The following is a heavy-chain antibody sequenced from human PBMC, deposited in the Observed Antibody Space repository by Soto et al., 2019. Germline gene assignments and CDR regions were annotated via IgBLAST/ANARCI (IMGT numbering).Heavy chain of an antibody. D-gene: IGHD6-19*01. CDR2: IYWDDDK. J-gene: IGHJ4*02. CDR1: GFSLSTRGVG. Sequence: QITLKESGPTLVRPPQALTLTCTFSGFSLSTRGVGVGWIRQPPGKALEWLGLIYWDDDKRYSPSLKSRLTITKDTSKNQVVLTMTNLDPVDTATYYCAHRGSSWQLDYWGQGTLVTVSS. V-gene: IGHV2-5*02. CDR3: AHRGSSWQLDY.